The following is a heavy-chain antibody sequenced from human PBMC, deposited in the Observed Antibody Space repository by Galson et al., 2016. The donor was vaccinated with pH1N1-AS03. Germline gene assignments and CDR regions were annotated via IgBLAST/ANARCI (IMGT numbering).Heavy chain of an antibody. CDR2: IDWDDDK. J-gene: IGHJ4*02. Sequence: PALVKPTQTLTLTCTFSGFSLRTIGMRVNWVRQPPGKALEWLARIDWDDDKDYSTSLKTRLTISQDTSKNQVVLTMTNMDPVETATYYCARIRGYSYYFDYWGQGTLVTVSS. D-gene: IGHD5-18*01. V-gene: IGHV2-70*04. CDR1: GFSLRTIGMR. CDR3: ARIRGYSYYFDY.